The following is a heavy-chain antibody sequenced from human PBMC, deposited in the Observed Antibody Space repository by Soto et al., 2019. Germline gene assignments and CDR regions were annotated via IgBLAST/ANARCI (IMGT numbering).Heavy chain of an antibody. CDR1: GFTFSSYG. CDR2: ISYDGSNK. V-gene: IGHV3-30*18. Sequence: QVQLVESGGGVVQPGRSLRLSCAASGFTFSSYGMYWVRQAPGKGLEWVAVISYDGSNKYYADSVKGRFTISRDNSKNTLYLQMNSLRAEDTAVYYCAKVGYGDYLDYWGQGTLVTVSS. J-gene: IGHJ4*02. D-gene: IGHD4-17*01. CDR3: AKVGYGDYLDY.